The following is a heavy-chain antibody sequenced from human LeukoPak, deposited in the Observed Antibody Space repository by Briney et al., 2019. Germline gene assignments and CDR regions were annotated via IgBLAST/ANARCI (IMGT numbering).Heavy chain of an antibody. Sequence: PSGTLSLTCAVSGGSISSSNWWSWVRQPPGKGLEWIGEIYHSGSTNYNPSLKSRVTISVDKSRDQFSLKLRSVTAADTAIYYCARSRVAAVSYYYFDYWGQGTLVTVSS. D-gene: IGHD6-19*01. CDR1: GGSISSSNW. J-gene: IGHJ4*02. CDR2: IYHSGST. CDR3: ARSRVAAVSYYYFDY. V-gene: IGHV4-4*02.